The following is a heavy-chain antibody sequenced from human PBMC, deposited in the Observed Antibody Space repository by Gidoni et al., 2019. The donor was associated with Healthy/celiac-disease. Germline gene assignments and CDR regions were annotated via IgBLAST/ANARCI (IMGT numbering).Heavy chain of an antibody. CDR2: INHSGST. CDR3: ARERWAGYFDL. CDR1: GGSFSGYY. V-gene: IGHV4-34*01. J-gene: IGHJ2*01. Sequence: QVQLQQWGAGLLKPSETLSLTCAVYGGSFSGYYWSWIRQPPGKGLEWIGEINHSGSTNYNPSLKSRVTISVDTSKNQFSLKLSSVTAADTAVYYCARERWAGYFDLWGRGTLVTVSS.